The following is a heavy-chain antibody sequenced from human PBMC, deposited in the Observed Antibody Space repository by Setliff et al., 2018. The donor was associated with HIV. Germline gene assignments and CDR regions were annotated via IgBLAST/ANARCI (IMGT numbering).Heavy chain of an antibody. J-gene: IGHJ3*01. CDR2: IEPSSGGT. V-gene: IGHV1-2*06. CDR3: ARQDHSSVNTGSLYAFDV. Sequence: ASVKVSCKASGYTFTAYYIHWVRQAPGHELQLMGRIEPSSGGTNYIQKFQGRVTITRDTSIYTVYMELNGLTSDDTAVYYCARQDHSSVNTGSLYAFDVWGQGTMVTVSS. D-gene: IGHD2-8*02. CDR1: GYTFTAYY.